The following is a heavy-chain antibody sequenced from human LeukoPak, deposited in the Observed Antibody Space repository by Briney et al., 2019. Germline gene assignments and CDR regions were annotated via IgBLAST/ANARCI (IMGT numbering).Heavy chain of an antibody. Sequence: GGSLRLSCAASGFTFSTYSMNWVRQAPGKGLEWVSYISRNSGSIYYAYSVKGRFTISRDNAKNSLYLQMNSLRAEDTAVYYCARREINGYYLSWGQGTLVTVSS. V-gene: IGHV3-48*01. D-gene: IGHD3-22*01. J-gene: IGHJ5*02. CDR1: GFTFSTYS. CDR2: ISRNSGSI. CDR3: ARREINGYYLS.